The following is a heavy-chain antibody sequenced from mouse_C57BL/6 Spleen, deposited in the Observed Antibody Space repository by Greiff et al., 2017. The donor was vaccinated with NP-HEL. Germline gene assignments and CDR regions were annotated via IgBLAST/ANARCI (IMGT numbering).Heavy chain of an antibody. J-gene: IGHJ2*01. Sequence: EVQLQQSGPELVKPGASVKISCKASGYTFTDYYMNWVKQSHGKSLEWIGDINPNNGGTSYNQKFKGKATLTVDKSSSTAYMELRSLTSEDSAVYYCARVITTVVATDYFDYWGQGTTLTVSS. V-gene: IGHV1-26*01. D-gene: IGHD1-1*01. CDR1: GYTFTDYY. CDR2: INPNNGGT. CDR3: ARVITTVVATDYFDY.